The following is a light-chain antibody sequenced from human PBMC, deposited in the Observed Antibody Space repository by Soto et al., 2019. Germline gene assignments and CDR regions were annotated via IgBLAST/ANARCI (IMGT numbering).Light chain of an antibody. Sequence: QSVLTQPASVSGSPGQSITISCTGTSSDVGDYDFASWYQHYPGKAPQLMIFEVSYRASGVSNRFSGSKSGNTASLTISGLQAEDEADYYCSSYTATSTLPIFGTRTKVTVL. CDR1: SSDVGDYDF. CDR3: SSYTATSTLPI. J-gene: IGLJ1*01. CDR2: EVS. V-gene: IGLV2-14*01.